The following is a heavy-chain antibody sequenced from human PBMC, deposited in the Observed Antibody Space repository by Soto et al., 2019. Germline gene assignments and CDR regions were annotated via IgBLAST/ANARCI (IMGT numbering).Heavy chain of an antibody. J-gene: IGHJ4*02. CDR2: IYYSGST. CDR1: GGSISSYY. D-gene: IGHD2-15*01. CDR3: ARGRYCSGGSCSREYYFDY. Sequence: SETLSLTCTVSGGSISSYYWSWIRQPPGKGLEWIGYIYYSGSTNYNPSLKSRVTISVDTSKNQFSLKLSSVTAADTAVYYCARGRYCSGGSCSREYYFDYWGQGTLVTVSS. V-gene: IGHV4-59*12.